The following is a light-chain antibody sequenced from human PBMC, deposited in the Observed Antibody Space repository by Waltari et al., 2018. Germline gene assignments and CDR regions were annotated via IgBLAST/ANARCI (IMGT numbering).Light chain of an antibody. CDR3: YSSDNSRTRWV. CDR2: EDN. V-gene: IGLV3-10*01. CDR1: ALPKNF. J-gene: IGLJ3*02. Sequence: SYEMTQSPSVSVSPGQTARITCSGDALPKNFVYWYQQSSGQAPVLVIYEDNKRPSGIPERFSGSSSGTMATLTISGAQVEDEADYYCYSSDNSRTRWVFGGGTRVTVL.